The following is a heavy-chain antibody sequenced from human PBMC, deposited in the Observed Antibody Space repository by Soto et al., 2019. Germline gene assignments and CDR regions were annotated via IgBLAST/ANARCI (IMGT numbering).Heavy chain of an antibody. D-gene: IGHD1-26*01. J-gene: IGHJ4*02. CDR3: ASRGSGSYYDY. CDR1: GFTFSSYA. Sequence: EVQLLESGGGLVQPGGSLRLSCAASGFTFSSYAMRWVRQAPVKGLEWVSAISGSGGSTYYGDSVKGRFTISRDNSKNSLYLQMNSLRAEDTAVYYCASRGSGSYYDYWGQGTLVTVSS. CDR2: ISGSGGST. V-gene: IGHV3-23*01.